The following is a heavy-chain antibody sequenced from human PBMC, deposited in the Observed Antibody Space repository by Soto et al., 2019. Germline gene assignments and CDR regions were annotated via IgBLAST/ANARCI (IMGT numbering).Heavy chain of an antibody. Sequence: QITLKESGPTLVKPTQTLTLTCTFSGFSLSTSGVAVGWIRQPPGKALEWLALIYWDDDKHYSPSLKSRLTIXKXISKTQVVLAMTNMDPVNTATYYCAHRPSLVYGMNVWGQGTTVTVSS. J-gene: IGHJ6*02. CDR1: GFSLSTSGVA. CDR3: AHRPSLVYGMNV. CDR2: IYWDDDK. V-gene: IGHV2-5*02.